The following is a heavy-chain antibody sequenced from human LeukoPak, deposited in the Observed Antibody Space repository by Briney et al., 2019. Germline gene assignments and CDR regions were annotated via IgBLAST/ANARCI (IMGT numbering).Heavy chain of an antibody. CDR3: ARAPMKISTIPYYFDY. V-gene: IGHV3-7*03. J-gene: IGHJ4*02. CDR2: IKQDGSDK. Sequence: GGSLRLSCAASGFTFTNYWMSWVRQAPGKGLEWVANIKQDGSDKFYVDSVKGRFTISRDNAKSSLYLQMNSLRAEDTALYYCARAPMKISTIPYYFDYWGQGTLVTVSS. D-gene: IGHD5-24*01. CDR1: GFTFTNYW.